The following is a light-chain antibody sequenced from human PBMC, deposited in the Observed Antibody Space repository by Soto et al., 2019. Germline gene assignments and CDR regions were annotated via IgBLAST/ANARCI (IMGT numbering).Light chain of an antibody. J-gene: IGLJ1*01. V-gene: IGLV1-44*01. Sequence: QSVLTQAPSASLTPGQGVTISCSGSNSNIGSHTVNWYQQLPGTAPKLLIYSNNQRPSGVPDRFSGSGSGTSASLAISGLQSEDEADYYCAAWDDGLNGYVFGTGTKVTVL. CDR3: AAWDDGLNGYV. CDR2: SNN. CDR1: NSNIGSHT.